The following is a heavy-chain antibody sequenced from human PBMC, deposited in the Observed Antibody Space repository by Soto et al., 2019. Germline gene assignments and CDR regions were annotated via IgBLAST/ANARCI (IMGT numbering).Heavy chain of an antibody. CDR3: ARDATVTTPPLDY. J-gene: IGHJ4*02. V-gene: IGHV3-30*03. Sequence: GGSLRLSCAASGFTFSSYGMHWVRQAPGKGLEWVAVISYDGSNKYYADSVKGRFTISRDNSKNTLYLQMNSLRAEDTAVYYCARDATVTTPPLDYWGQGTLVTVSS. CDR1: GFTFSSYG. D-gene: IGHD4-17*01. CDR2: ISYDGSNK.